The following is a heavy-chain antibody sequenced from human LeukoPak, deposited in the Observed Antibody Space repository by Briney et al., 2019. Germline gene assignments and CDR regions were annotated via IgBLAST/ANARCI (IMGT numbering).Heavy chain of an antibody. CDR3: ARVQDSSGYYYAFDY. V-gene: IGHV4-4*02. D-gene: IGHD3-22*01. Sequence: PSGTLSLTCAVSGGSISSSNWWSWVRQPPGKGLEWIGSIYHSGSTYYNPSLKSRVTISVDTSKNQFSLKLSSVTAADTAVYYCARVQDSSGYYYAFDYWGQGTLVTVSS. CDR1: GGSISSSNW. CDR2: IYHSGST. J-gene: IGHJ4*02.